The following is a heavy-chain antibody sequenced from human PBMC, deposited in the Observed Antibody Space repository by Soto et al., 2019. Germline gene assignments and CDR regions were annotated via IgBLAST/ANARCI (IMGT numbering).Heavy chain of an antibody. CDR3: ATNNRASYHFDY. J-gene: IGHJ4*02. D-gene: IGHD3-16*02. V-gene: IGHV1-69*13. CDR2: IISLFGTT. Sequence: SVKVSCKAFGGTFSSYAISWVRQAPGQGLEWMGGIISLFGTTNYAPKFQGRVAITADERARTAYMDLSSLKSEDTAVYYCATNNRASYHFDYWGQGTLVTV. CDR1: GGTFSSYA.